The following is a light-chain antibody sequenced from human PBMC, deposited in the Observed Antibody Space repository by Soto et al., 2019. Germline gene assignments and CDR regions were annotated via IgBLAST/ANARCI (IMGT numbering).Light chain of an antibody. J-gene: IGLJ3*02. Sequence: QSVLTQSPSASGTPGQRVTISCSGSSSNIGSNYVYWYQQLPGTAPKLLIYRNDQRPSGVPDRFSGSKSGTSASLAISGLRSEDEADYYCAAWDDRLSGWVFGGGTKVTVL. CDR3: AAWDDRLSGWV. CDR2: RND. V-gene: IGLV1-47*01. CDR1: SSNIGSNY.